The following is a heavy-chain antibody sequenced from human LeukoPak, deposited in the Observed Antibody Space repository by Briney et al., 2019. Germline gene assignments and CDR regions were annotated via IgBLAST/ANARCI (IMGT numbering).Heavy chain of an antibody. CDR3: AREFLRFPDY. V-gene: IGHV3-21*01. CDR2: ISTSSDYI. D-gene: IGHD3-3*01. Sequence: GGSLRLSCAASGFTFSSYSMSWARQAPGKGLEWVSSISTSSDYIYYAASVKGRFTISRDNAKNSLYLQMTSLRAEDTAVYYCAREFLRFPDYWGQGTLVTVSS. CDR1: GFTFSSYS. J-gene: IGHJ4*02.